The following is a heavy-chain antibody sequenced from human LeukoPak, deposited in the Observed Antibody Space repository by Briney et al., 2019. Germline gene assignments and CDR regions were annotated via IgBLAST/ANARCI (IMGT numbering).Heavy chain of an antibody. CDR3: AKGGYSGYDYGYFDY. D-gene: IGHD5-12*01. V-gene: IGHV3-9*01. Sequence: GRSLTLTCAVSGFTFDDYAMHWVRQAPGKGLEWVSGISWNSGSIGYSDSEKGRFTISRDNAKNFLYLQMNRLRAEDTALYYCAKGGYSGYDYGYFDYWGQGTLVTVSS. CDR2: ISWNSGSI. CDR1: GFTFDDYA. J-gene: IGHJ4*02.